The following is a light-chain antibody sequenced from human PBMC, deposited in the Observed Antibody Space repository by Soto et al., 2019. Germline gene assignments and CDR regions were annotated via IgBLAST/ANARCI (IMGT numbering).Light chain of an antibody. CDR3: QQRADWPIT. CDR2: GAS. V-gene: IGKV3-15*01. J-gene: IGKJ5*01. CDR1: QSVSSN. Sequence: EIVMTQSPATLSVSPGERATLSCRASQSVSSNLAWYQQKPGQAPRLLIYGASTRATGIPARFSGSGSGTDFTLTISSLEPDDFAVYYCQQRADWPITFGQGTRLENK.